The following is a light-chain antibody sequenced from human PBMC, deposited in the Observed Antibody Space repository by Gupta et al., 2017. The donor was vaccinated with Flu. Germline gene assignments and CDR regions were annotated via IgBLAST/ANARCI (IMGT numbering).Light chain of an antibody. CDR3: QQYNKWPIS. J-gene: IGKJ4*01. CDR1: QSVAKK. CDR2: GAF. Sequence: EIVMTQSPATLSVSPGESATLSCRASQSVAKKLAWYQQRPGQAPRLLIYGAFTRATGIPATFSGNGSGTXFTLTIXSLQSEDFAVYYCQQYNKWPISFGXGTKVAI. V-gene: IGKV3-15*01.